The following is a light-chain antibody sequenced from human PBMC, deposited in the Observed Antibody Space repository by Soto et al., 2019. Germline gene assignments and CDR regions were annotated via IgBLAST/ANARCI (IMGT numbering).Light chain of an antibody. Sequence: EIVLTQSPGTLSLSPGERATLSCRASQSVSSSYLAWYQQKPGQAPRLLIYGASSRATGIPDRFSGRGSGTDFTLTISRLEPEYFAVYYCQQYGSSPPLTFGGGTKVEIK. CDR1: QSVSSSY. CDR2: GAS. J-gene: IGKJ4*01. CDR3: QQYGSSPPLT. V-gene: IGKV3-20*01.